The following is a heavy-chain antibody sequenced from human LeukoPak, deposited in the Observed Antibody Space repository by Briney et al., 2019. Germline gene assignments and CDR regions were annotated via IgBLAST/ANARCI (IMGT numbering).Heavy chain of an antibody. CDR3: ARLNDYYYYYMDV. V-gene: IGHV4-39*01. Sequence: PSETLSLTCTVPGGSISSYYWGWIRQPPGKGLEWIGSIHYSGNTYYSPSLKSRVTVSVDTSKNQFSLKLSSVTAADTAVYYCARLNDYYYYYMDVWGKGTTVTVSS. CDR2: IHYSGNT. J-gene: IGHJ6*03. CDR1: GGSISSYY.